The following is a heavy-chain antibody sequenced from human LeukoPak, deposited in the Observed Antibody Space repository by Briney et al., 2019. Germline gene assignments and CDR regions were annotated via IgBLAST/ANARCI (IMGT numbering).Heavy chain of an antibody. CDR1: GGPFSGYY. CDR3: ARVTYCTTTSCHPLGWFDP. V-gene: IGHV4-34*01. J-gene: IGHJ5*02. CDR2: INHSGGF. D-gene: IGHD2-8*01. Sequence: SETLSLTCAVYGGPFSGYYWSWIRQAPGKGLEWIGEINHSGGFNYNPSLKSRLLILVDTSKNQFSLKLSSVTAADTAVYYCARVTYCTTTSCHPLGWFDPWGQGTLVTVSS.